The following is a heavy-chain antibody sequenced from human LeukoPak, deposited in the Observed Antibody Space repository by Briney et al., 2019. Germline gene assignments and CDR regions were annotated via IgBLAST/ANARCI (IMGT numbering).Heavy chain of an antibody. V-gene: IGHV3-15*01. D-gene: IGHD3-10*01. Sequence: PGGSLRLSCAASGFTFTNAWMYWVRQAPGKGLEWVGRIKSKTDGGTSDYAAPVTGRITISRDDSKSTLYLEMNSLKTEDPGVYYCSTLWYGAWGQGTLVTVSS. J-gene: IGHJ5*02. CDR1: GFTFTNAW. CDR3: STLWYGA. CDR2: IKSKTDGGTS.